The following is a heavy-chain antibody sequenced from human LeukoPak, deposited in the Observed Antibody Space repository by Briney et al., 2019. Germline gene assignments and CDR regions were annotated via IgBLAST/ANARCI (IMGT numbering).Heavy chain of an antibody. CDR3: AKDWAGSDKRYYFDY. J-gene: IGHJ4*02. V-gene: IGHV3-23*01. Sequence: GGSLRLSCAASGFSFMTYAMTWVRQAPGQGLEWVSVISGSGGLIDYADSVKGRFTISRDNSQNTLYLQMNSLRAEDTAVYYCAKDWAGSDKRYYFDYWGQGTLVTVSS. CDR1: GFSFMTYA. CDR2: ISGSGGLI. D-gene: IGHD5-24*01.